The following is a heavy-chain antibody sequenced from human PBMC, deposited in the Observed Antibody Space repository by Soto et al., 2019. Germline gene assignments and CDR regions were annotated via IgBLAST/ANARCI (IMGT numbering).Heavy chain of an antibody. CDR1: GYTFTSYY. V-gene: IGHV1-46*01. CDR3: AGTYYDFWSGYYPYGMDV. CDR2: INPSGGST. Sequence: ASVKVSCKASGYTFTSYYMHCVRQAPGQVLEWMGIINPSGGSTSYAQKFQGRVTMTRDTSTSTVYMELSSLRSEDTAVYYCAGTYYDFWSGYYPYGMDVWGQGTTVTVSS. D-gene: IGHD3-3*01. J-gene: IGHJ6*02.